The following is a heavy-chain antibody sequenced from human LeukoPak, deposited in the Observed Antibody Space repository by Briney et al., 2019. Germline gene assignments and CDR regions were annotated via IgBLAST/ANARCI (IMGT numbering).Heavy chain of an antibody. V-gene: IGHV1-18*01. CDR3: ARLRGWEPDYYFDY. J-gene: IGHJ4*02. CDR1: GYTFTSYG. Sequence: WASVKVSCKASGYTFTSYGISWVRQAPGQGLEWMGWISAYNGNTNYAQKLQGRVTMTTDTSTSTAYMELSRLRSDDTAVYYCARLRGWEPDYYFDYWGQGTLVTVSS. D-gene: IGHD1-26*01. CDR2: ISAYNGNT.